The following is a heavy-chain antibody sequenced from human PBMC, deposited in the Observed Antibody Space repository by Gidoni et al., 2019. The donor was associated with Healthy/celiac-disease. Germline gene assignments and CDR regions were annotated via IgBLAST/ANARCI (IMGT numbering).Heavy chain of an antibody. J-gene: IGHJ6*02. CDR2: ISSSGSTI. Sequence: QVQLVASGGGLVKPGGSLRLSCAASGFTFSDYCMSWIRQAPGQGLEWVSYISSSGSTIYYADSVKGRFTISRDNAKNSLYLQMNSLRAEDTAVYYCARDLRGWNDVEYYYYYYGMDVWGQGTTVTVSS. D-gene: IGHD1-1*01. V-gene: IGHV3-11*01. CDR1: GFTFSDYC. CDR3: ARDLRGWNDVEYYYYYYGMDV.